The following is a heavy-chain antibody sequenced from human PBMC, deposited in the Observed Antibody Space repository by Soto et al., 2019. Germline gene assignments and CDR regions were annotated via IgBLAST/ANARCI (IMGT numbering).Heavy chain of an antibody. J-gene: IGHJ4*02. CDR3: ASGTNGAFFVY. V-gene: IGHV3-11*01. Sequence: GGPLRLSCAASGFTFSDYYMSWIRQAPGKGLEWVSYISSRSSTIFYADSVKGRFTISRDNVKNSLYLQMNSLRAEDTAVYYCASGTNGAFFVYWGQGILVTVSS. CDR2: ISSRSSTI. CDR1: GFTFSDYY. D-gene: IGHD2-8*01.